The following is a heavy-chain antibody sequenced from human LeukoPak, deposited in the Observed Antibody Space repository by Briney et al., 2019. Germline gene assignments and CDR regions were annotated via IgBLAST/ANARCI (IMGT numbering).Heavy chain of an antibody. D-gene: IGHD6-13*01. CDR2: IYHSGST. CDR3: ARDRISSQGYSSILDY. J-gene: IGHJ4*02. Sequence: SETLSLTCTVSGYSISSGYYWGWIRQPPGKGLEWIGSIYHSGSTYYNPSLKSRVTISVDTSKNQFSLKLSSVTAADTAVYYCARDRISSQGYSSILDYWGQGTLVTVSS. CDR1: GYSISSGYY. V-gene: IGHV4-38-2*02.